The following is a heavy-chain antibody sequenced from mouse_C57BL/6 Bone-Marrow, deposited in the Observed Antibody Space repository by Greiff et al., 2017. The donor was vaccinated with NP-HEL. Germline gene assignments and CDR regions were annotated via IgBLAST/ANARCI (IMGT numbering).Heavy chain of an antibody. J-gene: IGHJ2*01. D-gene: IGHD2-4*01. Sequence: EVKLVESGGDLVKPGGSLKLSCAASGFTFSSYGMSWVRQTPDKRLEWVATISSGGSYNYYPDSVQGRFTISRDNAKNTLYLQMSSLKSEDTAMYYCARYDYDPLDYWGQVTTLTVSS. CDR3: ARYDYDPLDY. V-gene: IGHV5-6*01. CDR2: ISSGGSYN. CDR1: GFTFSSYG.